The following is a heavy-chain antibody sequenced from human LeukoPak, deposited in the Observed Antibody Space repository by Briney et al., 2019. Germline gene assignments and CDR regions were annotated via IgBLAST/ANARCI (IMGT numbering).Heavy chain of an antibody. CDR1: GGSISSYY. Sequence: SETLSLTCTVSGGSISSYYWSWLRQPPGKGLEWIGYIYYSGSTNYNPSLKSRVTISVDTSKNQFSLKLSSVTAADTAVYYCARGGGYQLLDFDYWGQGTLVTVSS. CDR2: IYYSGST. V-gene: IGHV4-59*01. D-gene: IGHD2-2*01. CDR3: ARGGGYQLLDFDY. J-gene: IGHJ4*02.